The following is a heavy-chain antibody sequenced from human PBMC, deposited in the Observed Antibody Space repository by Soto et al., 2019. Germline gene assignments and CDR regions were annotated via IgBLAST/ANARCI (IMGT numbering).Heavy chain of an antibody. D-gene: IGHD1-1*01. CDR2: ISFDGSHK. J-gene: IGHJ4*02. V-gene: IGHV3-30-3*01. Sequence: QLVESGGGVVQPGRSLRLSCAASGFSFNKSSMHWVRQVPGKGLEWVAVISFDGSHKYYADSVKGRFTISRDNSKNTLYLQINSLSGEDTAVYYCARDETTVAPFDYWGQGTLDTVSS. CDR3: ARDETTVAPFDY. CDR1: GFSFNKSS.